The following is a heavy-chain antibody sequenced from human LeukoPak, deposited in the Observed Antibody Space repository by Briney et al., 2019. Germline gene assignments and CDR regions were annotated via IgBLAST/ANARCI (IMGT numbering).Heavy chain of an antibody. V-gene: IGHV4-39*07. Sequence: SETLSLTCTVSGGPISSRSYYWGWIRQPPGKGLEWIGSIYYSGSTYYNPSLKSRVTISIDTSKNQFSLKLSSVTAADTAVYYCAREKGIYQSDSSDSLNCLDPWGQGTLVTVSS. J-gene: IGHJ5*02. CDR3: AREKGIYQSDSSDSLNCLDP. D-gene: IGHD3-22*01. CDR2: IYYSGST. CDR1: GGPISSRSYY.